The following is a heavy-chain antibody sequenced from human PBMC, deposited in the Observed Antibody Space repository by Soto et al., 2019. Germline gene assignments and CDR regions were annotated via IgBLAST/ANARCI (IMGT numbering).Heavy chain of an antibody. CDR2: IYHGGTT. CDR1: GGSISSSDW. CDR3: AKSAGGNSFFNY. Sequence: SETLSLTCAVSGGSISSSDWWSWVRQPPGKGLEWIGEIYHGGTTSYNPSLRSRVIISVDRSKNQFSLRLNSVSAADTAVYYCAKSAGGNSFFNYWGQGTLVTVSS. V-gene: IGHV4-4*02. J-gene: IGHJ4*02. D-gene: IGHD2-21*02.